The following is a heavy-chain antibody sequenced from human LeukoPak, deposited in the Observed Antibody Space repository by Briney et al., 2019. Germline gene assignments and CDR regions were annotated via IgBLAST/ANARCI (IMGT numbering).Heavy chain of an antibody. D-gene: IGHD1-7*01. Sequence: GGSLRLSCAASGFAFGTYAMTWVRQAPGKGLEWVSTIGGSGGGIYYADSVKGRFTISRDYSRTLYLQMNRLRVEDTAVYYCAKGELNYYYYMDVWGIGTTVTVSS. V-gene: IGHV3-23*01. J-gene: IGHJ6*03. CDR2: IGGSGGGI. CDR3: AKGELNYYYYMDV. CDR1: GFAFGTYA.